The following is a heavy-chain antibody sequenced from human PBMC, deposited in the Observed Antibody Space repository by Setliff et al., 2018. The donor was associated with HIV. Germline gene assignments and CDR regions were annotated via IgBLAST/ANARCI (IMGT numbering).Heavy chain of an antibody. J-gene: IGHJ5*02. D-gene: IGHD3-3*01. CDR3: ARTEYFDFWSGPRGSDP. V-gene: IGHV1-2*02. CDR1: GYTFTGYY. CDR2: INTNSDDT. Sequence: ASVKVSCKASGYTFTGYYIHWVRQAPGQGLEWMGWINTNSDDTIYAQTFQGRVTMTRDTSTSTAYMELSRLRSDDTAVYYCARTEYFDFWSGPRGSDPWGQGTLVTVSS.